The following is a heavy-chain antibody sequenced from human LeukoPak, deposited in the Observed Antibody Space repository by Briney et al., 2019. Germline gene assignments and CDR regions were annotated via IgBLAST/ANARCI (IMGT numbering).Heavy chain of an antibody. CDR3: ARGFGVYSDRGGYGYWFDP. D-gene: IGHD3-22*01. Sequence: EASVRVSCKASGYTFSNYDINWVRQAPGQGLEWMGWMSPNSGKTGYAQKFQGRVTMTRSNSITTAFMQLSSLTFDDTAVYYCARGFGVYSDRGGYGYWFDPWGQGTLVTVSS. J-gene: IGHJ5*02. CDR1: GYTFSNYD. V-gene: IGHV1-8*01. CDR2: MSPNSGKT.